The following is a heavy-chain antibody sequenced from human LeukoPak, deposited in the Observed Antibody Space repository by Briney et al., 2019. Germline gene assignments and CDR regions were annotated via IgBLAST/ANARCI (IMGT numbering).Heavy chain of an antibody. V-gene: IGHV4-4*07. J-gene: IGHJ3*02. Sequence: SETLSLNGTGSGCSISSYYWSWLRQPAGKGLEWIGRIYTSGSTNYTPTLKSRVTMSVDTSKNQFSLKLSTVTAADTAVYYCARESNWNDPLDIWGQGTMVTVSS. CDR2: IYTSGST. D-gene: IGHD1-1*01. CDR3: ARESNWNDPLDI. CDR1: GCSISSYY.